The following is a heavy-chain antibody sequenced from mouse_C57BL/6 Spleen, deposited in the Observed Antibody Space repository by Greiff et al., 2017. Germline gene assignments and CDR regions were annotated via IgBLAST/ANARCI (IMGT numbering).Heavy chain of an antibody. CDR3: ASSYDYRWYFDG. CDR2: ISNKANGYPT. J-gene: IGHJ1*03. Sequence: EVKLMESGGGLVQPGGSLSLSCAASGFTFTDYYMSWVRQPPGKALEWLGFISNKANGYPTEYSASVKGRFTISRDNSKSVLYLRMNALRAEDSATYYCASSYDYRWYFDGWGTGTTVTVSS. D-gene: IGHD2-4*01. CDR1: GFTFTDYY. V-gene: IGHV7-3*01.